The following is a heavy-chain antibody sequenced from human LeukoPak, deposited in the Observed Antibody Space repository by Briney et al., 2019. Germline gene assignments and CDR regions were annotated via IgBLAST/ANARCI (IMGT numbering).Heavy chain of an antibody. CDR3: AKDRDGWFSGSCYD. CDR1: GFTFSNYW. V-gene: IGHV3-7*01. CDR2: IKQDGSEK. J-gene: IGHJ4*02. Sequence: TGGSLRLSCAASGFTFSNYWMTWVRQAPGKGLEWVATIKQDGSEKYYVDSVKGRFTISRDNAKNSLYLQMNSLRAEDTAVYYCAKDRDGWFSGSCYDWGQGTLVTVSS. D-gene: IGHD2-15*01.